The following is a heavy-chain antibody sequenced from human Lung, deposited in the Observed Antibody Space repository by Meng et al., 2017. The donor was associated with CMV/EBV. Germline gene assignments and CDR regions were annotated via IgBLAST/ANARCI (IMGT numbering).Heavy chain of an antibody. Sequence: VQVQESGPGLVKPSQTLSLTCTVSGGSISSGDYYWSWIRQPPGKGLEWIGYIYYTGSTYYNPSLKSRVIISVDTSKNQFSLKLNSVTAADTAVYYCARVGGCSGGGCYHRLFDYWGQGTLVTVSS. CDR3: ARVGGCSGGGCYHRLFDY. V-gene: IGHV4-30-4*01. D-gene: IGHD2-15*01. CDR1: GGSISSGDYY. J-gene: IGHJ4*02. CDR2: IYYTGST.